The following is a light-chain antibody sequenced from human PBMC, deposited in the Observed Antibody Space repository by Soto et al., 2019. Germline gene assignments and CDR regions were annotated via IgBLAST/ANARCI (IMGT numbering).Light chain of an antibody. CDR2: GAS. Sequence: ETVLTQSPGTLSLSPGERATLSCRASQSVSSNYLAWYQQKPGQAPRLLMYGASTRATGIPDRFSGSGSETDFTLPISSLEHEDFAVYYCQQFVRSPPSWTFGQGTKVEIK. CDR3: QQFVRSPPSWT. J-gene: IGKJ1*01. CDR1: QSVSSNY. V-gene: IGKV3-20*01.